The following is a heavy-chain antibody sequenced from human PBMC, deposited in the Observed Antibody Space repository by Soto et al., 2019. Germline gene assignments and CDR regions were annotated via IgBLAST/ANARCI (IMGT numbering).Heavy chain of an antibody. V-gene: IGHV3-33*01. D-gene: IGHD2-15*01. J-gene: IGHJ4*02. CDR2: IWYDGSNK. CDR3: ARWGCSGSNCNLNQRSFDL. Sequence: GGSLRLSCAASGFIFNEYGMHWVRQAPGKGLEWVAVIWYDGSNKYYADSVKGRFTFSRDNSKNTMSLQMNSLRVEDTAMYYCARWGCSGSNCNLNQRSFDLWGQGTLVTVSS. CDR1: GFIFNEYG.